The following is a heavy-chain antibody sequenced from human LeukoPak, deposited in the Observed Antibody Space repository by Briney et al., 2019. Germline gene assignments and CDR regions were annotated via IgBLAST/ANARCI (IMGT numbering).Heavy chain of an antibody. Sequence: SETPSLTRTVSGGSISSYYWSWIWQPPGKGPEWIGYIYYSGSTNYNPSLKSRVTISVDTSKNQFSLKLSSVTAADTAVYYCARSLTLRTGTSPFDYWGQGTLVTVSS. J-gene: IGHJ4*02. CDR1: GGSISSYY. D-gene: IGHD1-1*01. CDR2: IYYSGST. V-gene: IGHV4-59*08. CDR3: ARSLTLRTGTSPFDY.